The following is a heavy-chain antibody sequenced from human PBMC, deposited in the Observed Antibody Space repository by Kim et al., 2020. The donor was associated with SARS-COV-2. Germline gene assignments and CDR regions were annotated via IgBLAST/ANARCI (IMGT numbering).Heavy chain of an antibody. CDR2: IYYSGST. Sequence: SETLSLTCTVSGGSISSGGYYWSWIRQHPGKGLELIGYIYYSGSTYYNPSLKSRVTISVDTSKNQFSLKLSSVTAADTAVYCCARSWAGYCSSTSCYAGRLFDYWGQGTLVTVSS. J-gene: IGHJ4*02. CDR1: GGSISSGGYY. D-gene: IGHD2-2*01. CDR3: ARSWAGYCSSTSCYAGRLFDY. V-gene: IGHV4-31*03.